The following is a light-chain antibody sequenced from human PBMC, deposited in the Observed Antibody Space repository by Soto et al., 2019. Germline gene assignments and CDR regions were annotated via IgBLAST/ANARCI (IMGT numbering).Light chain of an antibody. Sequence: EVVMTQSPGTLSVSPGERASLSCRASQSVSGNLAWYQQTPGQAPRLLIHGASTRATGIPARFSGSGSGTEFTLTISSLQSEDFALYYCQQYDTSPPLYTFGQGTRLDIK. CDR1: QSVSGN. CDR2: GAS. V-gene: IGKV3-15*01. CDR3: QQYDTSPPLYT. J-gene: IGKJ2*01.